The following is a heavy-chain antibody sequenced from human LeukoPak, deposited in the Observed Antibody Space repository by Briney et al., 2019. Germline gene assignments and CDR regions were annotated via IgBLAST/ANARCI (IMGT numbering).Heavy chain of an antibody. Sequence: GGSLRLSCAASGFTFSSYAMSWVRQAPGKGMEWVSAISGSGGSTYYADSVKGRFTISRDNSKNTLYLQMNSLRAEDTAVYYCAKFIVVVPAAPNDYWGQGTLVTVSS. CDR2: ISGSGGST. D-gene: IGHD2-2*01. V-gene: IGHV3-23*01. CDR3: AKFIVVVPAAPNDY. J-gene: IGHJ4*02. CDR1: GFTFSSYA.